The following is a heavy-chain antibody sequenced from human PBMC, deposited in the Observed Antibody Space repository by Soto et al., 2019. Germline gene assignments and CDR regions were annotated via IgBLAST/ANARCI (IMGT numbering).Heavy chain of an antibody. D-gene: IGHD3-22*01. CDR2: IIPIFGTE. J-gene: IGHJ6*02. V-gene: IGHV1-69*12. Sequence: QVQLVQSGAEVKKPGSSVKVSCKASGGTFSSYAISWVRQAPGQGLEWMGGIIPIFGTENYAQKFQGRVTITADESTSTAYMELSSLRSEDTAVYYCARRDYDSSGYYYSYYGMDVWGQGTTVTVSS. CDR3: ARRDYDSSGYYYSYYGMDV. CDR1: GGTFSSYA.